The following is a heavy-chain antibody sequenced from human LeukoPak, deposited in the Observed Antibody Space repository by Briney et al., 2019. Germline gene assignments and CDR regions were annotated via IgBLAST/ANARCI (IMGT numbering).Heavy chain of an antibody. J-gene: IGHJ5*02. CDR3: ARGVIPQSRGIKNWFDP. CDR2: ISYDGSNK. CDR1: GFTFSSYA. D-gene: IGHD3-22*01. V-gene: IGHV3-30*04. Sequence: PGGSLRLSCAASGFTFSSYAMHWVRQAPGKGLEWVAVISYDGSNKYYADSVKGRFTISRDNSKNTLYLQMNSLRAEDTAVYYCARGVIPQSRGIKNWFDPWGQGTLVTVSS.